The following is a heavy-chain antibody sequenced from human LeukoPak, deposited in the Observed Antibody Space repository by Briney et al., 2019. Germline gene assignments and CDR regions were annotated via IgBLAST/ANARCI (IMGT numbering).Heavy chain of an antibody. CDR1: GFTFSNYY. Sequence: GGSLRLSCAASGFTFSNYYMHWVRQAPGQGLEYFSAISRTRSTTYYTNSVKGRFTISRDNSKNSLYLQMGSLRAEDMAVYDCATSRYCSGGDCYSLAFDIWGQGTMVTVSS. D-gene: IGHD2-15*01. CDR2: ISRTRSTT. V-gene: IGHV3-64*01. J-gene: IGHJ3*02. CDR3: ATSRYCSGGDCYSLAFDI.